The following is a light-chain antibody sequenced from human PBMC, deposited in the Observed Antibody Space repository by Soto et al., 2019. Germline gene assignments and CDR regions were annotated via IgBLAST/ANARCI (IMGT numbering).Light chain of an antibody. J-gene: IGLJ1*01. V-gene: IGLV8-61*01. CDR2: STN. Sequence: QTVVTQEPSFSVSPGGTVTLTCGLSSGSVSTSYYPSWYQQTPGQAPRTLIYSTNTRSSGVPDRFSGSILGNKAALTITGAQADDESDYYCVLYMRSGISVFGTGTKVTV. CDR3: VLYMRSGISV. CDR1: SGSVSTSYY.